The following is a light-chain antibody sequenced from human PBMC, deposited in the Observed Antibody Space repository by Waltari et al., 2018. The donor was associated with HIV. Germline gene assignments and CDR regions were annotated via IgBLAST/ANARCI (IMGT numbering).Light chain of an antibody. CDR1: QSVSIN. CDR2: DAS. J-gene: IGKJ5*01. V-gene: IGKV3-15*01. CDR3: QHYNTWPIT. Sequence: EIVMTQSPATLSVSPGERATLSCRASQSVSINLAWYQQNPGQAPRLLIYDASTRATGTPARFSGSGSGTEFTLTISRLQSEDFAVYYCQHYNTWPITFGQGTRLEIK.